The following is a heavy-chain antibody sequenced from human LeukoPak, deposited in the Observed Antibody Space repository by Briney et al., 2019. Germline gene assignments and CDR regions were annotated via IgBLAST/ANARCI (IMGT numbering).Heavy chain of an antibody. CDR2: IRFNGDST. V-gene: IGHV3-30*02. CDR3: AKMSSSAAISAWDS. Sequence: GGSLRLSCAASGFSFSTYGMHWVRQAPGKGLEWVAFIRFNGDSTYYSDSVKGRFTISRDNSQNTLFLQMNSLRAEDTAFYCAKMSSSAAISAWDSWGQGTLVTISS. J-gene: IGHJ4*02. CDR1: GFSFSTYG. D-gene: IGHD2-2*01.